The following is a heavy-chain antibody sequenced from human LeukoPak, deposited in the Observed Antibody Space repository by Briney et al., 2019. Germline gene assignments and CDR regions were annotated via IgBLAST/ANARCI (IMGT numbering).Heavy chain of an antibody. CDR3: ARAYANYGDY. V-gene: IGHV1-2*02. CDR1: GYTFNAFF. CDR2: INPHSGDT. D-gene: IGHD3-10*01. J-gene: IGHJ4*02. Sequence: ASVKVSCKASGYTFNAFFIHWVRQAPGQGLEWLGWINPHSGDTTYAQNFQGRVTMTRDTSISTIYMEVTSLISEDTAIYYCARAYANYGDYWGQGTLVTVSS.